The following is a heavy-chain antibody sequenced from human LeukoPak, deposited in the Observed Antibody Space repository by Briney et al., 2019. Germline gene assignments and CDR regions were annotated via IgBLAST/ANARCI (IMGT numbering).Heavy chain of an antibody. CDR1: GFTFRDFA. J-gene: IGHJ4*02. D-gene: IGHD3-22*01. V-gene: IGHV3-30*04. CDR2: MTYDGSRI. CDR3: ATLPYYYDSSGSYYFDY. Sequence: GGSLRLSCAASGFTFRDFAMHWVRQAPGKGLEWVALMTYDGSRITYADSVKGRFTISRDNSKNTLYLQMNSLRVEDTAVYYCATLPYYYDSSGSYYFDYWGQGTLVTVSS.